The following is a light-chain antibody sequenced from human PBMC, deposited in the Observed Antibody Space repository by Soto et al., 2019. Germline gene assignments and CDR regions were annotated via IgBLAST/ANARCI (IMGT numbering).Light chain of an antibody. CDR1: QSVNSN. CDR3: QQYDSWQT. Sequence: EIVMTQSPATLSVSPGERATLSCRASQSVNSNLAWYQQKPGQAPRLLMSAASTRATDVPDRFSGSGSGTEFTLTINSLQSEDFPLYYCQQYDSWQTFGQGTKVDIK. CDR2: AAS. J-gene: IGKJ1*01. V-gene: IGKV3-15*01.